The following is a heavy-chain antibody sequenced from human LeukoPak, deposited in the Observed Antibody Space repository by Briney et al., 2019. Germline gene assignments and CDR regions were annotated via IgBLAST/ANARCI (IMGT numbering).Heavy chain of an antibody. CDR2: INPNSGGT. CDR1: GYTFTGYY. CDR3: ARGAAIVVVPAAKDNWFDP. Sequence: GASVKVSCKASGYTFTGYYMHWVRQAPGQGLEWMGWINPNSGGTDYAQNFQGRVTMTRDMSINTAYMELSGLRSDDTAVYYCARGAAIVVVPAAKDNWFDPWGQGTLVTVSS. V-gene: IGHV1-2*02. D-gene: IGHD2-2*01. J-gene: IGHJ5*02.